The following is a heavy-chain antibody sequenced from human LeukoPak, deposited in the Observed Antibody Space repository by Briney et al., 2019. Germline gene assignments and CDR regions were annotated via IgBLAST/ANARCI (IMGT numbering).Heavy chain of an antibody. CDR3: ARLPGGVGATD. CDR2: IYYSGST. Sequence: PSETLSLTCTVSGGSISSYYWSWIRQPPGKGLEWIGYIYYSGSTHYNPSLKSRVTISVDTSKNQFSLKLSSVTAADTAVYYCARLPGGVGATDWGQGTLVTVSS. D-gene: IGHD1-26*01. CDR1: GGSISSYY. J-gene: IGHJ4*02. V-gene: IGHV4-59*01.